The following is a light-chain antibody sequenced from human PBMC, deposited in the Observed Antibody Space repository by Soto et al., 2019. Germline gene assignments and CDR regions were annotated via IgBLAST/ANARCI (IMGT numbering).Light chain of an antibody. CDR3: SSYTGIAALVI. CDR1: SIDVGGYNY. V-gene: IGLV2-14*03. J-gene: IGLJ2*01. Sequence: QSALTQPASVSGSLGQSITISCTGTSIDVGGYNYVSWYQQHPGQAPKLLIYNVSHRPSGISYRFSVSKSGNTASLTISVLQAEDEADYYFSSYTGIAALVIFGGGTKLTVL. CDR2: NVS.